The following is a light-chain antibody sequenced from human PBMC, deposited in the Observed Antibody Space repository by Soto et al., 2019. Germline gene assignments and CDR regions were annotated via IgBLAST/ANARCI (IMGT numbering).Light chain of an antibody. CDR2: DVT. CDR3: CSYAGSFNYV. V-gene: IGLV2-11*01. J-gene: IGLJ1*01. Sequence: QSVLTQPASVSGSPGQSITISCTGTSSDVGGYYFVSWYQQHPGKAPKLMIYDVTKRPSGVPDRFSGSKSGNTASLTISGLQAEDEADYYCCSYAGSFNYVFGTGTKVTAL. CDR1: SSDVGGYYF.